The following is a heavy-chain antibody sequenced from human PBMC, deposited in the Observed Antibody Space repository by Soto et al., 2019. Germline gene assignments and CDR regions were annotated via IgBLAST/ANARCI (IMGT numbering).Heavy chain of an antibody. V-gene: IGHV3-48*03. CDR3: AGGRFGEYGRDAFDI. Sequence: EVQLVESGGGLVQPGGSLRLSCAASGFTFSSYEMNWVRQAPGKGLEWVSYISSSGSTIYYADSVKGRFTISRDNAKNSQYLQMNSLRAEDTAVYYCAGGRFGEYGRDAFDIWGQGTMVTVAS. CDR2: ISSSGSTI. J-gene: IGHJ3*02. D-gene: IGHD3-10*01. CDR1: GFTFSSYE.